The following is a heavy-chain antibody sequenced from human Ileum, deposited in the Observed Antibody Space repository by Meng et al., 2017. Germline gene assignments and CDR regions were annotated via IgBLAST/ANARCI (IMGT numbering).Heavy chain of an antibody. CDR2: ISYDGSNK. D-gene: IGHD2-21*02. J-gene: IGHJ4*02. V-gene: IGHV3-30*04. Sequence: GESLKISCAASGFTFSSYAMHWVRQAPGKGLEWVAVISYDGSNKYYADSVKGRFTISRDNSKNTLYLQMNSLRAEDTAVYYCARAPGGVTAPYFDYWGQGTLVTVSS. CDR1: GFTFSSYA. CDR3: ARAPGGVTAPYFDY.